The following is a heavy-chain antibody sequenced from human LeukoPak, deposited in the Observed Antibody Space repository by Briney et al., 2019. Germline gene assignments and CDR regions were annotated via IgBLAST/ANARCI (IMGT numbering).Heavy chain of an antibody. Sequence: PGGSLRLSCAASGFTVSSNFMTWVRQAPGKGLEWVSVISSGGTTYYADSVKGRFTISRHSSKDTVYLQMNSLRAEDTAVYYCARDRSYGDFAWGYWGQGTLVTVSS. CDR3: ARDRSYGDFAWGY. CDR1: GFTVSSNF. V-gene: IGHV3-53*04. D-gene: IGHD4-17*01. CDR2: ISSGGTT. J-gene: IGHJ4*02.